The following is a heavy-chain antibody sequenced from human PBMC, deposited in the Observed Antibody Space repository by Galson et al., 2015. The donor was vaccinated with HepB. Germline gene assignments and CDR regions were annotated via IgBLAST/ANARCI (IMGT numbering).Heavy chain of an antibody. J-gene: IGHJ4*02. CDR3: TTGFGYYYGSGSYYTGRDY. V-gene: IGHV3-15*01. CDR1: GFTFSNAW. D-gene: IGHD3-10*01. Sequence: SLRLSCAASGFTFSNAWMSWVRQAPGKGLEWVGRIKSKADGGTTDYAAPVKGRFTISRDDSKNTLYLQMNSLKTEDTAVYYCTTGFGYYYGSGSYYTGRDYWGQGTLVTVSS. CDR2: IKSKADGGTT.